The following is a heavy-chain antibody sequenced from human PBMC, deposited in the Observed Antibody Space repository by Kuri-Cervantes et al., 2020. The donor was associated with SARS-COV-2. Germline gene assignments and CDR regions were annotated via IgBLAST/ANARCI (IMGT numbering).Heavy chain of an antibody. D-gene: IGHD3-3*01. V-gene: IGHV1-18*04. CDR3: ARDGQCGRIRITIFGVDSYGMDV. J-gene: IGHJ6*02. CDR1: GYTFTSYG. Sequence: ASVKVSCKASGYTFTSYGISWVRQAPGQGLEWMGWISAYNGNTNYAQKLQGRVTMTTDTSMSTTYMDLSSLRSDDTAVYYCARDGQCGRIRITIFGVDSYGMDVWGQGTTVTVSS. CDR2: ISAYNGNT.